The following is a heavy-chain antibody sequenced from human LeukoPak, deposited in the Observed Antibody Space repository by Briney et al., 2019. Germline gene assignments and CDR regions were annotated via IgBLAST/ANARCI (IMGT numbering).Heavy chain of an antibody. CDR2: INAGNGNT. J-gene: IGHJ6*02. D-gene: IGHD3-22*01. Sequence: ASVKVSCTASGYTFTSYATHWVRQAPGRRLEWMGWINAGNGNTKYSQKFQGRVTITRDTSASTAYMELSSLRSEDTAVYYCARGEDDSSGYWIYYYYGMDVWGQGTTVTVSS. CDR3: ARGEDDSSGYWIYYYYGMDV. CDR1: GYTFTSYA. V-gene: IGHV1-3*01.